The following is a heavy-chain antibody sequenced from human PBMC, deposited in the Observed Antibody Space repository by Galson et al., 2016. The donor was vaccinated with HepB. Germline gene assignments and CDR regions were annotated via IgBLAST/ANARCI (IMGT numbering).Heavy chain of an antibody. J-gene: IGHJ3*02. Sequence: SETLSLTCTVSGGSVTASPYYHARIRRPPGKGLEWIGTLSYSGSAYYNPSLKSHFTISMGASRNQFSLQLTSVTAADTAVYYCARLFASGRKYDAFDIWGQGTVVTVSS. CDR2: LSYSGSA. CDR3: ARLFASGRKYDAFDI. V-gene: IGHV4-39*01. D-gene: IGHD3-10*01. CDR1: GGSVTASPYY.